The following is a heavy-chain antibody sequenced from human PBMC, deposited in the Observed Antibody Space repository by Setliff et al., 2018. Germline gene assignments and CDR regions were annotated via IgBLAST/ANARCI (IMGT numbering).Heavy chain of an antibody. Sequence: SETLSLTCSVSGASIASGGFYWTWIRQPAGKGLEWIGHISPSGSTTYNPSVKSRVTISLDTSKNHFSLKLDSVTAADTALYHCARSPSSGAYWNPRPFYSDYWARGTLVTVSS. CDR2: ISPSGST. J-gene: IGHJ4*02. CDR3: ARSPSSGAYWNPRPFYSDY. CDR1: GASIASGGFY. D-gene: IGHD1-26*01. V-gene: IGHV4-61*09.